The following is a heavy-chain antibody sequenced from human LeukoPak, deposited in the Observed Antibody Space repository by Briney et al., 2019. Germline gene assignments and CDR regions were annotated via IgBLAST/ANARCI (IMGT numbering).Heavy chain of an antibody. Sequence: GGSLRLSCAASGFTFSSYWMSWVRQAPGKGLEWVANIKQDGSEKYYVDSVKGRFTISRDNAKNSLYLQMNSLRAEDTAVYYCARRRDSGSLQHFDYWGQRTLVTVSS. CDR3: ARRRDSGSLQHFDY. V-gene: IGHV3-7*03. J-gene: IGHJ4*02. CDR1: GFTFSSYW. CDR2: IKQDGSEK. D-gene: IGHD1-26*01.